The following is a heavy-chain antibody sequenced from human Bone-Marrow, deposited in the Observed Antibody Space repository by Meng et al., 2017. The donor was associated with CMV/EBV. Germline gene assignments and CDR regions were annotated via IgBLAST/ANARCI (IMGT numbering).Heavy chain of an antibody. D-gene: IGHD3-16*02. V-gene: IGHV4-34*01. Sequence: SETLSLTCAVYGGSFSGYYWSWIRQPPGKGLEWIGEINHSGSTNYNPSLKSRVTISVDTSKNQFTLKLSSVTAADTAVYYCARSPDYVWGSYRTNHFDYWGQGTLVTVSS. CDR1: GGSFSGYY. J-gene: IGHJ4*02. CDR2: INHSGST. CDR3: ARSPDYVWGSYRTNHFDY.